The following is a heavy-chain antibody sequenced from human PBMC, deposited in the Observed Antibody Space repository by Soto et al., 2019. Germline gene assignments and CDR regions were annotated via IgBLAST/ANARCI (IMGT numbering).Heavy chain of an antibody. CDR2: IIPIFATA. CDR3: ARGYTNYDWGKYYFDY. D-gene: IGHD4-4*01. Sequence: ASVKVSCKASGGTFSSYTISCVRQAPGQGLEWMGGIIPIFATANYAQKFQGRVTITADESTSTAYMELSSLRSEDTAMYYCARGYTNYDWGKYYFDYWGQGTLVTVSS. J-gene: IGHJ4*02. CDR1: GGTFSSYT. V-gene: IGHV1-69*13.